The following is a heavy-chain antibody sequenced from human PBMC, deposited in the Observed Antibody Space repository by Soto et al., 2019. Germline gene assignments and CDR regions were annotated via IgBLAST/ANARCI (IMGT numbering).Heavy chain of an antibody. J-gene: IGHJ6*02. CDR2: ISYDGSNK. V-gene: IGHV3-30-3*01. Sequence: QVQLVESGGGVVQPGRSLRLSCAASGFTFSSYAMHWVHQAPGKGLEWVAVISYDGSNKYYADSVKGRFTISRDNSKNTLYLQMNSLRAEDTAVYYCARNYGDYVFYYYGMDVWGQGTTVTVSS. CDR3: ARNYGDYVFYYYGMDV. D-gene: IGHD4-17*01. CDR1: GFTFSSYA.